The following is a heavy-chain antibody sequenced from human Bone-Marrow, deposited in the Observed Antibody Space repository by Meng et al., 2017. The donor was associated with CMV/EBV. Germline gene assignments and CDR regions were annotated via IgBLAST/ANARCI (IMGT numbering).Heavy chain of an antibody. V-gene: IGHV3-33*06. J-gene: IGHJ4*02. Sequence: GESLKISCAASGFTFSSYGMHWVRQAPGKGLEWVAVIWYDGSNKYYADSVKGRFTISRDNSKNTLYLQMNSLRAEDTAVYYCAKDLLVGATKGYFEYWGQGTLVTVSS. CDR2: IWYDGSNK. CDR1: GFTFSSYG. D-gene: IGHD1-26*01. CDR3: AKDLLVGATKGYFEY.